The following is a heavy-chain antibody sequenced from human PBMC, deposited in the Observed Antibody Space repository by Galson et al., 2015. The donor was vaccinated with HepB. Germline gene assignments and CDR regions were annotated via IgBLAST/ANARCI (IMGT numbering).Heavy chain of an antibody. CDR1: GFTFSDYY. Sequence: SLRLSCAASGFTFSDYYMSWIRQAPGKGLEWVSYISNSGTTIYHADSVKGRFTISRDSAKNSLYLQMNSLRAEDTAVYYCARVARWIDPWGQGTLVTVSS. CDR3: ARVARWIDP. CDR2: ISNSGTTI. J-gene: IGHJ5*02. V-gene: IGHV3-11*01.